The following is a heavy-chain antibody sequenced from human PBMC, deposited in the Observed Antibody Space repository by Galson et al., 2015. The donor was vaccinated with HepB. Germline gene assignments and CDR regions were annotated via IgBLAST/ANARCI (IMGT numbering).Heavy chain of an antibody. Sequence: SLRLSCAASGFTFSSYAMHWVRQAPGKGLEWVAVISYDGSNKYYADSVKGRFTISRDNSKNTLYLQMNSLRAEDTAVYYCARDYREDSSSWYDWLPSGYYGMDVWGQGTTVTVSS. J-gene: IGHJ6*02. CDR1: GFTFSSYA. CDR2: ISYDGSNK. D-gene: IGHD6-13*01. CDR3: ARDYREDSSSWYDWLPSGYYGMDV. V-gene: IGHV3-30-3*01.